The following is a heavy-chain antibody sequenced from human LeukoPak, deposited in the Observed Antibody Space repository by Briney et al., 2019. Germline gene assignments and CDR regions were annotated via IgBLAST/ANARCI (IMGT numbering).Heavy chain of an antibody. CDR1: GFTFSSYG. D-gene: IGHD3-22*01. Sequence: GGSLRLSCAASGFTFSSYGMHWVRQAPGKGLEWVAFIRYDGSNKYYADSVKGRFTISRDNSKNTLYLQMNSLRAEDTAVYYCARPNYYDSSFDYYYYYMDVWGKGTTVTVSS. V-gene: IGHV3-30*02. CDR3: ARPNYYDSSFDYYYYYMDV. J-gene: IGHJ6*03. CDR2: IRYDGSNK.